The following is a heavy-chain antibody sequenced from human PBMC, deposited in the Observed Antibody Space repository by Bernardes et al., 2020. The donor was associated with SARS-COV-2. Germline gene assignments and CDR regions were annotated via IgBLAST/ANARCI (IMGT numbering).Heavy chain of an antibody. Sequence: GGSLRLSCAASGFTVSSNYMSWVRQAPGKGLEWVSVIYSGGSTYYADSVKGRFTISRDNSKNTLYLQMNSLRVEDTAFYYCARLADRQAKDSWGQGTLVTVSS. CDR1: GFTVSSNY. V-gene: IGHV3-53*01. D-gene: IGHD6-6*01. CDR3: ARLADRQAKDS. J-gene: IGHJ4*02. CDR2: IYSGGST.